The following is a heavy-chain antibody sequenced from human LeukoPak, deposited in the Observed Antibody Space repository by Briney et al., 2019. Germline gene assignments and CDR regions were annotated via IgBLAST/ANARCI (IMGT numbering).Heavy chain of an antibody. D-gene: IGHD6-13*01. Sequence: GGSLRLSCAASGFTFSSYAMHWVRQAPGKGLEWVAVISYDGSNKYYADSVKGRFTISRDNSKNTLYPQMNSLRAEDTAVYYCARALSSSWYVNYFDYWGQGTLVTVSS. CDR1: GFTFSSYA. V-gene: IGHV3-30-3*01. J-gene: IGHJ4*02. CDR2: ISYDGSNK. CDR3: ARALSSSWYVNYFDY.